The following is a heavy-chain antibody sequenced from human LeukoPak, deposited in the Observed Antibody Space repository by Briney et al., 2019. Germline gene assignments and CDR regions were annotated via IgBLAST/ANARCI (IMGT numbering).Heavy chain of an antibody. J-gene: IGHJ5*02. D-gene: IGHD2-15*01. CDR3: ARRYCSGGSCGWCAP. V-gene: IGHV5-51*01. CDR2: IYPGDSDT. CDR1: GYSFTTYW. Sequence: GESLNISCKGSGYSFTTYWIDWVRQMHGKGLDWMGIIYPGDSDTRYSPSFQGQVTISADKSISTAYLQWSSLKASDTAMCYCARRYCSGGSCGWCAPGGQGTLVTVS.